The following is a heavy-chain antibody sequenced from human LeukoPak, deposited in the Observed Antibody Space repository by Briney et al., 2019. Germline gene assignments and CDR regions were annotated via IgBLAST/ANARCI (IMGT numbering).Heavy chain of an antibody. Sequence: SETLSLTCTVSGGSISSSSYYWGWIRQPPGKGLEWIGSIYYSGSTYYNPSLKSRVTISVDTSKNQFSLKLSSVTAADTAVYYCARQGRNPVLYDSSGYYFDYWGQGTLVTVSS. CDR2: IYYSGST. CDR1: GGSISSSSYY. J-gene: IGHJ4*02. CDR3: ARQGRNPVLYDSSGYYFDY. V-gene: IGHV4-39*01. D-gene: IGHD3-22*01.